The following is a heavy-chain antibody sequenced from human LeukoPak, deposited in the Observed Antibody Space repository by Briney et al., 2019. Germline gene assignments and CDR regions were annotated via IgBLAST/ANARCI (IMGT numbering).Heavy chain of an antibody. CDR1: GFTFSSYE. CDR2: ISSSGGTI. CDR3: AVLYSNYYYYGMDV. Sequence: PGGSLRLSCAAPGFTFSSYEMNWVRQAPGKGLEWVSYISSSGGTIYYADSVKGRFTISRDNAKNSLYLQMNSLRAGDTAVYYCAVLYSNYYYYGMDVWGQGTTVTVSS. J-gene: IGHJ6*02. V-gene: IGHV3-48*03. D-gene: IGHD4-11*01.